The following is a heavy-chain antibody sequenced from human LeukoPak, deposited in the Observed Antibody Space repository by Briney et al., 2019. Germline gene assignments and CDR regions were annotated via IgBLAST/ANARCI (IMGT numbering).Heavy chain of an antibody. CDR1: GGTISSGSYY. J-gene: IGHJ4*02. V-gene: IGHV4-61*02. D-gene: IGHD1-26*01. CDR2: IYTSGST. CDR3: ARGFSGSYHPSFDY. Sequence: SQTLSLTCTVSGGTISSGSYYWSWIRQPAGKGLEWIGRIYTSGSTNYNPSLKSRVTISVDTSKNQFSLKLSSETAADTAVYYCARGFSGSYHPSFDYWGQGTLVTVTS.